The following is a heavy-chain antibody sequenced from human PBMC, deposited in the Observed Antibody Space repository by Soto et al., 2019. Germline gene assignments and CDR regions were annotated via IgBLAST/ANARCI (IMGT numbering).Heavy chain of an antibody. CDR3: ARYSTDPQHYYYYGMDV. J-gene: IGHJ6*02. V-gene: IGHV1-8*01. Sequence: QVQLVQSGAEVKKPGASVKVSCKASGYTFTSYDINWVRQATGQGLEWMGWMNPNSGNTGYAQKFQGRVTMTRSTSISTAYMELSSLRSEDTAVYYCARYSTDPQHYYYYGMDVWGQGTTVTVSS. CDR2: MNPNSGNT. CDR1: GYTFTSYD. D-gene: IGHD4-4*01.